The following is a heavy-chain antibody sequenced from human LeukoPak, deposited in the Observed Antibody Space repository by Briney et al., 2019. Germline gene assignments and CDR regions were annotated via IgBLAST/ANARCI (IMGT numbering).Heavy chain of an antibody. Sequence: GGSLRLSCAASGFTFSSYAMSWVRQAPGKGLEGVSAITGSGGSTSYAASVKGRFTISRDTSQNTPYLQTTSLRAEDTALYYCARVPSGCYACDFDYWGQGTLVTVSS. CDR1: GFTFSSYA. J-gene: IGHJ4*02. V-gene: IGHV3-23*01. D-gene: IGHD2-2*01. CDR3: ARVPSGCYACDFDY. CDR2: ITGSGGST.